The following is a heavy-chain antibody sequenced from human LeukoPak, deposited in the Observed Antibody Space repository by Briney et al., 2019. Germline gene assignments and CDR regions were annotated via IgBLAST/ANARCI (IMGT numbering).Heavy chain of an antibody. J-gene: IGHJ4*02. V-gene: IGHV3-7*01. CDR3: AREDDWNYEDY. Sequence: PGGSLRLSCAASGFTFSNYWMSWVRQAPGKGLEWVANIKQDGSEKYYVNFVKGRFTISRDNAKNSLYLQMNSLRAEDTAIYYCAREDDWNYEDYWGQGTLVTVSS. CDR1: GFTFSNYW. CDR2: IKQDGSEK. D-gene: IGHD1-7*01.